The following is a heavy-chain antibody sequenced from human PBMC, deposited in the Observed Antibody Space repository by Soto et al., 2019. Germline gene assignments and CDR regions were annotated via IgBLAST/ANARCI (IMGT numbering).Heavy chain of an antibody. V-gene: IGHV3-30*18. CDR3: AKDLDSCSGGSCYSSYFDY. J-gene: IGHJ4*02. CDR2: ISYDGSNK. CDR1: GFTFSSYG. Sequence: GGSLRLSCAASGFTFSSYGMHWVRQAPGKGLEWVAVISYDGSNKYYADSVKGRFTISRDNSKNTLYLQMNSLRAEDTAVYYCAKDLDSCSGGSCYSSYFDYWGQGTLVTVSS. D-gene: IGHD2-15*01.